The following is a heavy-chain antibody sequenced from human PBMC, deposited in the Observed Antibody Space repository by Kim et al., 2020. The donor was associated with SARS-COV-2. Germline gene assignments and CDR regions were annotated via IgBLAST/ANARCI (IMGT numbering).Heavy chain of an antibody. CDR1: GFTFDDYA. CDR2: ISWDGGST. V-gene: IGHV3-43D*03. J-gene: IGHJ6*02. D-gene: IGHD1-1*01. Sequence: GGSLRLSCAASGFTFDDYAMHWVRQAPGKGLEWVSLISWDGGSTYYADSVKGRFTISRDNSKNSLYLQMNSLRAEDTALYYCAKDGGGTTYYYYYGMDVWGQGTTVTVSS. CDR3: AKDGGGTTYYYYYGMDV.